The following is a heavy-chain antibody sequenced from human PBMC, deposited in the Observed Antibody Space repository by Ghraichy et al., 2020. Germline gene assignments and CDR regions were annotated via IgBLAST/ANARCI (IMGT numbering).Heavy chain of an antibody. V-gene: IGHV4-39*01. D-gene: IGHD3-3*01. Sequence: SETLSLTCTVSGGSISSSSYYWGWIRQPPGKGLEWIGSIYYSGSTYYNPSLKSRVTISVDTSTNQFSLKLSSVTAADTAVYYCGRLHQGYVFWSGYSPVLYYYYMDVWGKGTTVTVSS. CDR1: GGSISSSSYY. CDR2: IYYSGST. J-gene: IGHJ6*03. CDR3: GRLHQGYVFWSGYSPVLYYYYMDV.